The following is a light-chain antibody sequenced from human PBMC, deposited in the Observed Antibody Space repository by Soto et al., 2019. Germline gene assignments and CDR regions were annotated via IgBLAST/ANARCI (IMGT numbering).Light chain of an antibody. CDR1: QTISSRY. Sequence: EIVLTQSPGTLSLSPGERATLSCRASQTISSRYLGWYQQKPGQAPRLLIYGASNRATGLPDRFSGSGSGSDFSLTISRVEPEDFAVYYCQQYDRTPITFGQGTRLEFK. CDR2: GAS. V-gene: IGKV3-20*01. CDR3: QQYDRTPIT. J-gene: IGKJ5*01.